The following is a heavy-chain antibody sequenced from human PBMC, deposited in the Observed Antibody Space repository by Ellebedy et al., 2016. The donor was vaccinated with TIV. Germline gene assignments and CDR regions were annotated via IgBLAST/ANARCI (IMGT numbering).Heavy chain of an antibody. CDR1: GFTFSSYA. CDR3: AKAPPYSSGWYVFDY. V-gene: IGHV3-23*01. Sequence: GESLKISXAASGFTFSSYAMSWVRQAPGKGLEWVSAISGSGGSTYYADSVKGRFTISRDNSKNTLYLQMNSLRAEDTAVYYCAKAPPYSSGWYVFDYWGQGTLVTVSS. J-gene: IGHJ4*02. D-gene: IGHD6-19*01. CDR2: ISGSGGST.